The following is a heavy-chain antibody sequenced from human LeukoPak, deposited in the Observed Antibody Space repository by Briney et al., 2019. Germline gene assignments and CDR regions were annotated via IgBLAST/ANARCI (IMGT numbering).Heavy chain of an antibody. D-gene: IGHD3-10*01. CDR1: GLTFSNYA. J-gene: IGHJ4*02. Sequence: GGSLRLSCAASGLTFSNYAMSWVRQAPGKGLEWVAFISYDGNKKYYADSVKGRFTVSRDNSENTLYLQMNSLRTEDTSVYYCARASHTFGELFHYFDHWGQGTLVTVSS. V-gene: IGHV3-30*03. CDR3: ARASHTFGELFHYFDH. CDR2: ISYDGNKK.